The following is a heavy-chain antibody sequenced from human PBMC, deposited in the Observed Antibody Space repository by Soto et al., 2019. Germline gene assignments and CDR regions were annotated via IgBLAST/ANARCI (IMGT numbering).Heavy chain of an antibody. CDR2: ISSIXTXX. CDR3: XXXXXXXXTPYYYFLDV. Sequence: EVQLVESGGGLVKPGGSLRLSCAASGFTFSSYSMNWVRQAPGKGLEWVSSISSIXTXXYYADSVKGRFTISRDNAKXXXXXXXXXXXXXXXXXXXXXXXXXXXXTPYYYFLDVWGKGTTVTVSS. CDR1: GFTFSSYS. J-gene: IGHJ6*03. V-gene: IGHV3-21*01.